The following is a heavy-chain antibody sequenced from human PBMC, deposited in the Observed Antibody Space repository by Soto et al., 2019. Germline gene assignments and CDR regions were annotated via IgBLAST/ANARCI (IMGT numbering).Heavy chain of an antibody. J-gene: IGHJ6*03. CDR1: GYAFTSYD. CDR2: INPNRGNA. CDR3: ARGRGNGDYGYYYYMDV. Sequence: GASVKVSCKASGYAFTSYDISWVRQATGQGLEWMGWINPNRGNANYAQKFQGRVTITRDKSASTAYMELSSLRSEDTAVYYCARGRGNGDYGYYYYMDVWGKGTTVTVSS. V-gene: IGHV1-8*01. D-gene: IGHD4-17*01.